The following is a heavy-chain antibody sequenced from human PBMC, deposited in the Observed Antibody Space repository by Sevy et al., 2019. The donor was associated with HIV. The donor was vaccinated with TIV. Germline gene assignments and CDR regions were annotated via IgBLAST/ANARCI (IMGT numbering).Heavy chain of an antibody. CDR2: IYYSGTT. J-gene: IGHJ4*02. D-gene: IGHD2-21*02. V-gene: IGHV4-39*01. CDR3: ARLEYGDYVSHFEY. Sequence: SETLSLTCTVSGGSINSDSYYWGWIRQPPGKGLEWIGDIYYSGTTYYNPSLKSRVTISVDPSKNQFSLKLSSVTAADTAVYYCARLEYGDYVSHFEYWGQGTLVTVSS. CDR1: GGSINSDSYY.